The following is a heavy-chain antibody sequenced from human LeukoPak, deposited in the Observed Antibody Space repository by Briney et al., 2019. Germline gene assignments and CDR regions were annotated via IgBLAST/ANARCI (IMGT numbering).Heavy chain of an antibody. CDR3: AKSRDDGTGYYYDY. D-gene: IGHD3-9*01. CDR2: ISRNSYNI. V-gene: IGHV3-9*01. Sequence: GRSLGLSCEACGFSFDDYAMHLVRQAPGKGLEWVAGISRNSYNIAYGDSVKGRFTISRDNAKKSLSLQMNSLGTEDTAFYYCAKSRDDGTGYYYDYWGQGVLVTVAS. J-gene: IGHJ4*02. CDR1: GFSFDDYA.